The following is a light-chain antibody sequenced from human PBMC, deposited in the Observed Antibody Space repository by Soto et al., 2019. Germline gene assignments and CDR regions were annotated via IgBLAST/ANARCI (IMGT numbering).Light chain of an antibody. CDR3: QQRSNCPWT. J-gene: IGKJ1*01. CDR1: QSVRSN. V-gene: IGKV3-11*01. Sequence: EIVLTQSPATLSLSPGERATLSCRASQSVRSNLAWYQQKPGQAPRLLIYDASNRATGIPGRFSGSGSGTDFTLTISTLEPEDFAVYYCQQRSNCPWTFGQGAKVEIK. CDR2: DAS.